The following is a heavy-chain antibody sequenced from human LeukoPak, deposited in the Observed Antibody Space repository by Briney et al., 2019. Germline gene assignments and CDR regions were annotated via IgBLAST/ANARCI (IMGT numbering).Heavy chain of an antibody. D-gene: IGHD2-2*01. Sequence: PSETLSLTCTVSGGSISNYYWNWIRQPPGKGLEWIGYIYYSGSTNYNPSLKSRVTLSVATSKNQFPLKLSSMTAADTAVYYCARSDCSTTSCVAYYGMDVWGQGTTVTVSS. CDR2: IYYSGST. CDR3: ARSDCSTTSCVAYYGMDV. V-gene: IGHV4-59*08. CDR1: GGSISNYY. J-gene: IGHJ6*02.